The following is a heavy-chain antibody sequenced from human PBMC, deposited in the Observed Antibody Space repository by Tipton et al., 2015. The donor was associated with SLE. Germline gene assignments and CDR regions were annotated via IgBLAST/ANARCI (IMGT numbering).Heavy chain of an antibody. V-gene: IGHV1-69*09. J-gene: IGHJ3*02. CDR2: IIPILGIA. CDR1: GGTFSSYT. Sequence: QVQLVQSGAEVKKPGSSVKVSCKASGGTFSSYTISWVRQAPGQGLEWMGRIIPILGIANYAQKFQGRVTITADKSTSTAYMELSSLRSEDTAVYYCARALRGYSYGDAFDIWGQGTMVTVSS. CDR3: ARALRGYSYGDAFDI. D-gene: IGHD5-18*01.